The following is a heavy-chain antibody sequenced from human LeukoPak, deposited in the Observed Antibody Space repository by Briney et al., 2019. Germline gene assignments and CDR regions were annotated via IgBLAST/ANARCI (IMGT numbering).Heavy chain of an antibody. J-gene: IGHJ4*02. V-gene: IGHV3-53*01. Sequence: GGSLRLSCVGSGFSFTDAWMSWVRQAPGKGLEWVSFIYSGGSTHYSDSVKGRFTISRDNSKNTLYLQMNSLRAEDTAVYYCARRAGAYSHPYDYWGQGTLVTVSS. CDR3: ARRAGAYSHPYDY. CDR1: GFSFTDAW. D-gene: IGHD4/OR15-4a*01. CDR2: IYSGGST.